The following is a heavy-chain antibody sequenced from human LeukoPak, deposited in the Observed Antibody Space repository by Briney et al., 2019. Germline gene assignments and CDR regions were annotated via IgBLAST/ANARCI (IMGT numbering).Heavy chain of an antibody. CDR1: GGSISSSSYY. J-gene: IGHJ6*03. CDR2: IYTSGST. CDR3: ARSPSRGDYYYYYMDV. V-gene: IGHV4-61*02. Sequence: SETLTLTRTVSGGSISSSSYYWSWIRQPAGKGLEWIGRIYTSGSTNYNPSLKSRVTMSVDTSKNQFSLKLSSVTAADTAVYYCARSPSRGDYYYYYMDVWGKGTTVTISS. D-gene: IGHD3-10*01.